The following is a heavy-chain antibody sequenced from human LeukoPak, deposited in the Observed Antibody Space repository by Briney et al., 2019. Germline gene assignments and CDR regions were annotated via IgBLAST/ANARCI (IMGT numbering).Heavy chain of an antibody. CDR2: ISAYNGNT. V-gene: IGHV1-18*01. J-gene: IGHJ4*02. CDR1: GYTFTSYG. CDR3: ARDFLHSEYDILTAPLDY. D-gene: IGHD3-9*01. Sequence: ASVKVSCKASGYTFTSYGISWVRQAPGQGLEWMGWISAYNGNTNYAQKLQGRVTMTTDTSTSTAYMELRSLRSDDTAVYYCARDFLHSEYDILTAPLDYWGQGTLVTVSS.